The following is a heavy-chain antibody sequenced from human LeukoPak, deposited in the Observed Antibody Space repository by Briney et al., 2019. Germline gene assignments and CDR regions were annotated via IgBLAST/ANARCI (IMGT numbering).Heavy chain of an antibody. J-gene: IGHJ4*02. Sequence: KFQGRVTITRDTSASTAYMELSSLRSEDTAMYYCARDVVGDLTFDYWGQGTLVTVSS. V-gene: IGHV1-3*01. D-gene: IGHD3-16*01. CDR3: ARDVVGDLTFDY.